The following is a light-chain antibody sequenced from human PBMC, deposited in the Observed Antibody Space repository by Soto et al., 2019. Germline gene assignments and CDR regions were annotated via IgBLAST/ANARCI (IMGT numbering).Light chain of an antibody. CDR2: RNN. V-gene: IGLV1-47*01. J-gene: IGLJ7*01. CDR3: AAWDDSLSGPV. Sequence: QSVLTQPPSASGTPGQRVTISCSGSSSNLGSNYVYWYQQLPGTAPKLLIYRNNQRASGVPDRCSGFNSGSSGSRAIVGLRSEDEADYYCAAWDDSLSGPVFGGGTPLTVL. CDR1: SSNLGSNY.